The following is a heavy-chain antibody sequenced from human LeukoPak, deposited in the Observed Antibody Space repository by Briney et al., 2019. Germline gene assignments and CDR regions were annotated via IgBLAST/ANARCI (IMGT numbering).Heavy chain of an antibody. Sequence: SETLSLTCTVSGGSISTSSYFWGWIRQPPGKGLEWIGSIYYSGITFYNPSLKSRLTISVDTSKNQFSLKLTSVTAADTAVYYCARGRQWTSGYSDTWSPKFDYWGQGTLVTVSS. CDR1: GGSISTSSYF. V-gene: IGHV4-39*07. CDR2: IYYSGIT. CDR3: ARGRQWTSGYSDTWSPKFDY. J-gene: IGHJ4*02. D-gene: IGHD6-13*01.